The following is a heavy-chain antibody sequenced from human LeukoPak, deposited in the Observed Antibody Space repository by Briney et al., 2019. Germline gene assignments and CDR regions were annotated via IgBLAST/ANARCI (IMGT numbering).Heavy chain of an antibody. V-gene: IGHV3-74*01. D-gene: IGHD2/OR15-2a*01. J-gene: IGHJ5*02. CDR3: ARAARADCTSPTCHSWLAP. CDR1: GFTLSNSW. Sequence: GGSLRLSCAASGFTLSNSWIHWVRQAPGKGLVWVSRINSDGSTTTYADSVKGRFTISRDNAKNTLYLQMNSLRAEDTAVYYCARAARADCTSPTCHSWLAPWGQGTQVTVSS. CDR2: INSDGSTT.